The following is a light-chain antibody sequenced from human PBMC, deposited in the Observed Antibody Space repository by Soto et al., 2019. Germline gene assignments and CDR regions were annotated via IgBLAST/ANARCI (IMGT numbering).Light chain of an antibody. CDR2: DAS. CDR1: RSVSAS. V-gene: IGKV3-11*01. CDR3: QHRTNWPPAIS. J-gene: IGKJ5*01. Sequence: EIVLTQSPATLSLSPGERATLSCRASRSVSASLAWYQLKPGQAPRLLIYDASNRATDIPARFSGSGSGTDFTLTISSLEPEDFEVYYCQHRTNWPPAISFGQGTRLEIK.